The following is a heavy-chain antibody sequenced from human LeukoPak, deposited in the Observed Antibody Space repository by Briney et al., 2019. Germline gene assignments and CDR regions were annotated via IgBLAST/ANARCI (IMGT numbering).Heavy chain of an antibody. J-gene: IGHJ4*02. CDR2: IYTSGSI. CDR3: ARGPPPDFDY. Sequence: SETLSLTCTVSGVSISNYYWSWIRQPAGKGLEWIGRIYTSGSIDYNPSLKSRVTMSVDTSKNQFSLKLSSVTAADTAVYYCARGPPPDFDYWGQGTLVTVSS. V-gene: IGHV4-4*07. CDR1: GVSISNYY.